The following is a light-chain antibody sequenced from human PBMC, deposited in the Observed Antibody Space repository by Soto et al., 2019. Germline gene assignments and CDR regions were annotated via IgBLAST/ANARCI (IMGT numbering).Light chain of an antibody. V-gene: IGKV3-20*01. CDR1: QTVSSNY. CDR2: GAS. Sequence: EILLTQSPDTLSLPPGERATLSCRASQTVSSNYLAWCQQRPGQAPRLLIYGASSRATGIPDRFSGSGSGTDFTLTISRLEPEDFAVYYCHQYDSACSRTFGQGTKVDIK. J-gene: IGKJ1*01. CDR3: HQYDSACSRT.